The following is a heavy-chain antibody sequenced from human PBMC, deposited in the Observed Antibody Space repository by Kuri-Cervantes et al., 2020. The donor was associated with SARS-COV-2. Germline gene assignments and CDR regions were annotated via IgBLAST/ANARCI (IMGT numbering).Heavy chain of an antibody. CDR3: AGDKFEMATIPDAFDI. CDR1: GGSISSHY. Sequence: SETLSLTCTVSGGSISSHYWSWIRQPPGKGLGWIGSIYHSGSTYYNPSLKSRVTISVDTSKNQFSLKLSSVTAADTAVYYCAGDKFEMATIPDAFDIWGQGTMVTVSS. J-gene: IGHJ3*02. D-gene: IGHD5-24*01. V-gene: IGHV4-38-2*02. CDR2: IYHSGST.